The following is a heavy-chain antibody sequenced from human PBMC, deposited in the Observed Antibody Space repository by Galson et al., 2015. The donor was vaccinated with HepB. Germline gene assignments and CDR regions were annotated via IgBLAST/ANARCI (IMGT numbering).Heavy chain of an antibody. CDR2: IKQDGGDK. J-gene: IGHJ5*02. CDR1: GFSFSDYW. CDR3: ARGLGRDRDSPYNWFDP. V-gene: IGHV3-7*01. D-gene: IGHD3-16*02. Sequence: SLRLSCAVSGFSFSDYWMSWVRQAPGKGLEWVANIKQDGGDKYYVDSVKGRFTISRDNAKNSLFLQMNSLRAEDTAIYYCARGLGRDRDSPYNWFDPWGRGTLVTVSS.